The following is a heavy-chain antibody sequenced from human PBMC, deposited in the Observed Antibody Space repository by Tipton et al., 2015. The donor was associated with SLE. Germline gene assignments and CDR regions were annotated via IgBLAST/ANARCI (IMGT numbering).Heavy chain of an antibody. V-gene: IGHV3-74*01. J-gene: IGHJ4*02. D-gene: IGHD1-1*01. Sequence: GSLRLSCEGSGYTFNRYWMHWVRQAPGKGLVWVSRINSDGSTTTYADSVKGRFTISRDSSTSTVYLQMNSLRIEDTAVYYCAKDGSNWNLDYWGLGTLVTVSS. CDR2: INSDGSTT. CDR3: AKDGSNWNLDY. CDR1: GYTFNRYW.